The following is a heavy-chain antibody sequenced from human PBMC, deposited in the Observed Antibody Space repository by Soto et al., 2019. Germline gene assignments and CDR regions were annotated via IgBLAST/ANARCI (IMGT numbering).Heavy chain of an antibody. V-gene: IGHV3-30*04. J-gene: IGHJ4*02. Sequence: QVQLVESGGGVVQPGRSLRLSCAASGFTFRTYAMHWVRQAPGKGLEWVAAVSYDGRTKYSADSVKGRFTISRDNSKDTLYLQMNSLRVEDTAIYYGAPTYYFESSGYYYADWGQGTLVTVSS. CDR2: VSYDGRTK. CDR1: GFTFRTYA. CDR3: APTYYFESSGYYYAD. D-gene: IGHD3-22*01.